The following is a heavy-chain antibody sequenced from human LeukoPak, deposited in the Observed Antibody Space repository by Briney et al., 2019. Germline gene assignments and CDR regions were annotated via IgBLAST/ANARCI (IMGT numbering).Heavy chain of an antibody. CDR2: MNPNSGNT. V-gene: IGHV1-8*01. CDR1: GYTFTSYD. CDR3: AVLDSSGYYYFDY. J-gene: IGHJ4*02. Sequence: ASVKVSCKASGYTFTSYDINWVRQATGQGLEWMGWMNPNSGNTGYAQKFQGRVTMTRNTSISTAYMELSSLRSEDTAVYYCAVLDSSGYYYFDYWGQGTLVTVSS. D-gene: IGHD3-22*01.